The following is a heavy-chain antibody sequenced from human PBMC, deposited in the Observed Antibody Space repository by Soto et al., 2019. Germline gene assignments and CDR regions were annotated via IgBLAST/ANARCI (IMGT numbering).Heavy chain of an antibody. CDR1: GYTFTSYG. J-gene: IGHJ5*02. Sequence: ASVKVSCKASGYTFTSYGISWVRQAPGQGLEWMGWISAYNGNTNYAQKLQGRVTMTTDTSTSTAYMELRSLRSDDTAVYYCARVQRGPIVVVPAAQGGRSSWFDPWGQGTLVTVSS. CDR2: ISAYNGNT. CDR3: ARVQRGPIVVVPAAQGGRSSWFDP. D-gene: IGHD2-2*01. V-gene: IGHV1-18*04.